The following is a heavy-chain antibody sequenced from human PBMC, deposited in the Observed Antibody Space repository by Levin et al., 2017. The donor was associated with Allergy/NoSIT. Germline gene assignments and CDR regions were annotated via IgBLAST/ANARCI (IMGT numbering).Heavy chain of an antibody. V-gene: IGHV3-30*03. D-gene: IGHD3-10*01. Sequence: SGGSLRLSCAASGFTFSNYAMHWVRQAPGKGLEWVAVISYDGSNKYYADSVKGRFTISRDNSKNTLYLQMNSLRAEDTAVFYCATDSASFGGGPGDYWGQGTLVTVSS. CDR1: GFTFSNYA. J-gene: IGHJ4*02. CDR3: ATDSASFGGGPGDY. CDR2: ISYDGSNK.